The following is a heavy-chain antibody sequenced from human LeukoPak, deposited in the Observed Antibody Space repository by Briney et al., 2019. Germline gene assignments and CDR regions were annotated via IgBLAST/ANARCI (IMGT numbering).Heavy chain of an antibody. V-gene: IGHV1-18*01. CDR2: ISGYNGNT. Sequence: ASVKVSCKASGYTFTSYGISWVRQAPGQGLEWLGWISGYNGNTNYAQKLQGRVTMTTDTSTSTAYMELRSLRSDDTAVYYCARGSSTMVRGVHDYWGQGTLVTVSS. CDR1: GYTFTSYG. D-gene: IGHD3-10*01. CDR3: ARGSSTMVRGVHDY. J-gene: IGHJ4*02.